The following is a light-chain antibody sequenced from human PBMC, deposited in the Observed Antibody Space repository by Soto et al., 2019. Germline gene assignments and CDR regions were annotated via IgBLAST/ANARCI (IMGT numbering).Light chain of an antibody. V-gene: IGKV2-28*01. J-gene: IGKJ5*01. Sequence: DVVMTQSPLSLPVTLGQPAPISCRSSQSLLHINGYNYLDWYLQKPGQSPQLLIYLGSNRASGVPDRFSGSGSGTDFTLKISRVEAEDVGVYYCMQALQTPLTFGQGTRLEIK. CDR2: LGS. CDR1: QSLLHINGYNY. CDR3: MQALQTPLT.